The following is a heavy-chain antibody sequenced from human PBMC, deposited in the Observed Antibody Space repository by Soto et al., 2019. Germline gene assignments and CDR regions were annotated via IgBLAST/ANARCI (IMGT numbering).Heavy chain of an antibody. D-gene: IGHD4-17*01. CDR2: TWYDGSNN. J-gene: IGHJ4*02. CDR1: GFTFSNYG. V-gene: IGHV3-33*01. Sequence: QVQLVESGGGVVQPGRSLRLSCAASGFTFSNYGMHWVRQAPGKGLEWVAVTWYDGSNNYYADSVKGRFTISRDNSKNTLYLQMNSLRTEDTAVYYCARAVTTVAAIDYWGQGTLVTVSS. CDR3: ARAVTTVAAIDY.